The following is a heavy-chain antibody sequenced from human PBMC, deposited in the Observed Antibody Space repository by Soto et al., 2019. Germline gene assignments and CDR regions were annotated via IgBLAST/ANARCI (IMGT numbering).Heavy chain of an antibody. CDR2: IRSKAYGGTT. Sequence: GGSLRLSCTASGFTFGDYAMSWFRQAPGKGLEWVGFIRSKAYGGTTEYAASVKGRFTISRDDSKSIAYLQMNSLKTEDTAVYYCSRGRQPAYGDYSAEYFQHWGQGTLVTVSS. J-gene: IGHJ1*01. CDR3: SRGRQPAYGDYSAEYFQH. D-gene: IGHD4-17*01. CDR1: GFTFGDYA. V-gene: IGHV3-49*03.